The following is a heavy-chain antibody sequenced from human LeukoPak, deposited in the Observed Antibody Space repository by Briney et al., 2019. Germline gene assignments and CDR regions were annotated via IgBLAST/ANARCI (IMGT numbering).Heavy chain of an antibody. J-gene: IGHJ4*02. CDR2: IRSKAYGGTT. CDR1: GFTFGDYA. CDR3: TRALGGGDIVVVPAFDY. Sequence: GGSLRLSCTASGFTFGDYAMSWVRQAPGKGLEWVGFIRSKAYGGTTEYAASVKGRFTISRDDSKSIAYLQMNSLKTEDTAVYYCTRALGGGDIVVVPAFDYWGQGTLVTVSS. D-gene: IGHD2-2*01. V-gene: IGHV3-49*04.